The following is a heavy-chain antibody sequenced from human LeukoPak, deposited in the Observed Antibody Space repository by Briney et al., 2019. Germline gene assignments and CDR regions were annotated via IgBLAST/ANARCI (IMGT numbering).Heavy chain of an antibody. D-gene: IGHD3-10*01. CDR3: ARVASRTGSYYHG. Sequence: ASVKVSCKAPGYTFTSYYMHWVRQAPGQGLEWMGIINPSGGSTSYAQKFQGRVTMTRDTSTSTVYMELSSLRSEDTAVYYCARVASRTGSYYHGWGQGTLVTVSS. V-gene: IGHV1-46*01. CDR1: GYTFTSYY. CDR2: INPSGGST. J-gene: IGHJ4*02.